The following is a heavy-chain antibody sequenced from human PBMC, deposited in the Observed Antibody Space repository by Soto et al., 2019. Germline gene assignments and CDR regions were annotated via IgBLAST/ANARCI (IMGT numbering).Heavy chain of an antibody. CDR2: IYYSGST. CDR3: ARVRITGTPFDY. Sequence: PSETLSLTCTVSGGSISSGDYYWSWIRQPPGKGLEWIGYIYYSGSTYYNPSLKSRVTISVDTSKNQFSLKLSSVTAADTAVYYCARVRITGTPFDYWGQGTLVTVSS. CDR1: GGSISSGDYY. J-gene: IGHJ4*02. V-gene: IGHV4-30-4*01. D-gene: IGHD1-20*01.